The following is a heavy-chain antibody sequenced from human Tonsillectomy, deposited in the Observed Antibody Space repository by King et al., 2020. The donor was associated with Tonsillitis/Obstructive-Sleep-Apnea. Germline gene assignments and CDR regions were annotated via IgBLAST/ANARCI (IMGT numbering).Heavy chain of an antibody. CDR3: ARRSHYYDSSGYYPTAFDI. D-gene: IGHD3-22*01. V-gene: IGHV4-59*08. Sequence: LQLQESGPGLVKPSETLYLTCTVSGASISSYYWSWIRQPPGKGLEWIGYIYYSGSTNYNPSLKSRVTISVDTSNNQFSLKLSSVTAAGTAVYYCARRSHYYDSSGYYPTAFDIWGQGTMVTVSS. J-gene: IGHJ3*02. CDR1: GASISSYY. CDR2: IYYSGST.